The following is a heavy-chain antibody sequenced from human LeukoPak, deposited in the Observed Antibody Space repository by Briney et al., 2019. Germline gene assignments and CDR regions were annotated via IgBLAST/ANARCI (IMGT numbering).Heavy chain of an antibody. Sequence: ASVKVSCKASGYTFTSYDINWVRQATGQELEWMGWMNSNSGNTGYAQKLQGRVTMTTDTSTSTAYMELRSLRSDDTAVYYCARGGIVGASDYRGQGTLVTVSS. CDR1: GYTFTSYD. CDR2: MNSNSGNT. V-gene: IGHV1-8*01. D-gene: IGHD1-26*01. CDR3: ARGGIVGASDY. J-gene: IGHJ4*02.